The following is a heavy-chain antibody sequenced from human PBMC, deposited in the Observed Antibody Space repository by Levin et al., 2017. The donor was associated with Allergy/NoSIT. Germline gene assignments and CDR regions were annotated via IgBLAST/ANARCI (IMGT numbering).Heavy chain of an antibody. CDR3: ARGSRAHGFPFDY. CDR2: INHSGST. V-gene: IGHV4-34*01. Sequence: SETLSLTCAVYGGSFSGYYWSWIRQPPGKGLEWIGEINHSGSTNYNPSLKSRVTISVDTSKNQFSLKLSSVTAADTAVYYCARGSRAHGFPFDYWGQGTLVTVSS. CDR1: GGSFSGYY. J-gene: IGHJ4*02.